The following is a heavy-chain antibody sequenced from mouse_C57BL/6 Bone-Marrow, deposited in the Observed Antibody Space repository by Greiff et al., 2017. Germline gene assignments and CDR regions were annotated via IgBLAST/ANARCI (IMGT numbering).Heavy chain of an antibody. CDR3: ARGNYGKGAWFAY. J-gene: IGHJ3*01. CDR2: KWSGGST. Sequence: VQLQESGPGLVQPSQSLSITCTVSGFSLTSDGVHWVRQSPGKGLEGLGVKWSGGSTDYNAAFISRLSISKDNSKSQVCFKMNSLQADDTAIYYCARGNYGKGAWFAYWGQGTLVTVSA. V-gene: IGHV2-2*01. CDR1: GFSLTSDG. D-gene: IGHD2-1*01.